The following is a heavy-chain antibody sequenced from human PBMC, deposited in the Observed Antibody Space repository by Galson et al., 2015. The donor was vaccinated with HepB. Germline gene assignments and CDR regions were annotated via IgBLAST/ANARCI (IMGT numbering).Heavy chain of an antibody. CDR1: GFTFSSYS. CDR3: AREWELQGWDDY. J-gene: IGHJ4*02. V-gene: IGHV3-21*01. Sequence: SLRLSCAASGFTFSSYSMNWVRQAPGKGLEWVSSISSSSSYIYYADSVKGRFTISRDNAKNSLYLQMNSLRAEDTAVYYCAREWELQGWDDYWGQGTLVTVSS. CDR2: ISSSSSYI. D-gene: IGHD1-26*01.